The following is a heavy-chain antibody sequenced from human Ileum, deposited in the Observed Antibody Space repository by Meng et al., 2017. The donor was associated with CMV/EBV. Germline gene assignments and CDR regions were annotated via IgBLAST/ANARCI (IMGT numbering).Heavy chain of an antibody. CDR3: TRVTGVSWGYGMDV. CDR2: IRNKANRYTT. D-gene: IGHD3-16*01. Sequence: GGSLRLSCGASGFTFSDHYMDWVRQAPGKGLEWVGRIRNKANRYTTEYASSVKGRFIVSRDDSNNLLYLQMNSLNNEDTAVYYCTRVTGVSWGYGMDVWGQGTTVTVSS. J-gene: IGHJ6*02. V-gene: IGHV3-72*01. CDR1: GFTFSDHY.